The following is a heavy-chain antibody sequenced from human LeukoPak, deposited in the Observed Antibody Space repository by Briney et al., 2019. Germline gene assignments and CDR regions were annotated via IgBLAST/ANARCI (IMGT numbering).Heavy chain of an antibody. J-gene: IGHJ4*02. Sequence: SETLSLTRTVSGGSISSHYWSWLRQPAGKGLEYIGCIHTSGITNYNPSLKSRVTMSGDTSKNQFYLNLRSVTAADTAVYYCARDLGSNYVYFDYWGQGSLVTVSS. V-gene: IGHV4-4*07. CDR2: IHTSGIT. CDR3: ARDLGSNYVYFDY. CDR1: GGSISSHY. D-gene: IGHD1-26*01.